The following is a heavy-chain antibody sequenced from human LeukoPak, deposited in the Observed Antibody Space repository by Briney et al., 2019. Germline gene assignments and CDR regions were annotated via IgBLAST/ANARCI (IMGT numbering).Heavy chain of an antibody. Sequence: GWSLRLSCAASGFTFSSYGMHWVRQAPGKGLEWVAVISYDGSNKYYADSVKGRFTISRDNSKNTLYLQMNSLRAEDTAVYYCAKGGSGSYWDYWGQGTLVTVSS. CDR2: ISYDGSNK. CDR1: GFTFSSYG. J-gene: IGHJ4*02. V-gene: IGHV3-30*18. D-gene: IGHD3-10*01. CDR3: AKGGSGSYWDY.